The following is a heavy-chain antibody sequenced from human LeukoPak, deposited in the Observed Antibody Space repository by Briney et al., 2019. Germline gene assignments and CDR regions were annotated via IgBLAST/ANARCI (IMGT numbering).Heavy chain of an antibody. CDR3: ARDGLGWFDY. CDR1: GGSFSGYY. J-gene: IGHJ4*02. CDR2: IYYSGST. Sequence: PSETLSLTCAVYGGSFSGYYWSWIRQHPGKGLEWIGYIYYSGSTYYNPSLKSRVTISVDTSKNQFSLKLSSVTAADTAVYYCARDGLGWFDYWGQGTLVTVSS. V-gene: IGHV4-31*11.